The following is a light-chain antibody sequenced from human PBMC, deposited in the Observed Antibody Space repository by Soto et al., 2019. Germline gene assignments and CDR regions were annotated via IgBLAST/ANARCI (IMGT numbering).Light chain of an antibody. V-gene: IGLV2-11*01. J-gene: IGLJ1*01. CDR2: DVS. Sequence: QSVLTQPRSVSGSPGQSVTISCTGTSSDVGGYNYVSWYQQHPGKAPKLMIYDVSKRPSGVPDRFSGSKSGNTASLTISGLQAEDEADYYCCSSTASYVFGTGTKLTVL. CDR1: SSDVGGYNY. CDR3: CSSTASYV.